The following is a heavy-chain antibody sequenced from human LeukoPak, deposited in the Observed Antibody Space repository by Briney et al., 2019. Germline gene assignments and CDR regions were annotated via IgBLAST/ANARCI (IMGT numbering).Heavy chain of an antibody. J-gene: IGHJ4*02. CDR2: ISYDGSNK. CDR3: ARATQWLVLFDY. CDR1: GFTFSSYA. V-gene: IGHV3-30-3*01. Sequence: GRSLRLSCAASGFTFSSYAMHWVRQAPGKGLEWVAVISYDGSNKYYADSVKGRFTISRDNSKNTLYLQMNSLRAEDTAVYYCARATQWLVLFDYWGQGTLVTVSS. D-gene: IGHD6-19*01.